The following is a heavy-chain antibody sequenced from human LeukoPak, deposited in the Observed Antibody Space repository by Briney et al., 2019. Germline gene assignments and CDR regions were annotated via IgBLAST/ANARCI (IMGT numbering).Heavy chain of an antibody. D-gene: IGHD3-9*01. CDR1: GDSFSGSRYY. CDR3: ARLQITIGSFYFDF. J-gene: IGHJ4*02. CDR2: IYYRGNT. V-gene: IGHV4-39*01. Sequence: PSETLSLTCTVSGDSFSGSRYYWGCIRQPPGKGLDRIGSIYYRGNTYSNPSLKSRVTTSVDTSKNQFSLNLSSVTAADTAVYFCARLQITIGSFYFDFLGQGTLITVSS.